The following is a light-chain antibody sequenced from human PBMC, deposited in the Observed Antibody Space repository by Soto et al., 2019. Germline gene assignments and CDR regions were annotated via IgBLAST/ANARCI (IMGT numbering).Light chain of an antibody. CDR1: QSVSSY. CDR3: QQRSNWPIT. CDR2: DAS. Sequence: VLTQSPATLSLSPGERATLPCRASQSVSSYLAWYQQKPGQAPRLLIYDASNRATGIPARFSGSGSGTDFTLTISSLEPEDFAVYYCQQRSNWPITFGQGTRLEI. J-gene: IGKJ5*01. V-gene: IGKV3-11*01.